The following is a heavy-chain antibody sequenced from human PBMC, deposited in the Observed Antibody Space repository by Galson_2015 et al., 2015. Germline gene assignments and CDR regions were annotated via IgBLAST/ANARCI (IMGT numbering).Heavy chain of an antibody. Sequence: CAISGDSVSSNSAAWNWIRQSPSRGLEWLGRTYYRSKWYNDYAVSVKSRITINPDTSKNQFSLQLNSVTPEDTAVYYCARVGVAAVAGGYFQHWGQGTLVTVSS. CDR3: ARVGVAAVAGGYFQH. J-gene: IGHJ1*01. V-gene: IGHV6-1*01. CDR1: GDSVSSNSAA. D-gene: IGHD6-19*01. CDR2: TYYRSKWYN.